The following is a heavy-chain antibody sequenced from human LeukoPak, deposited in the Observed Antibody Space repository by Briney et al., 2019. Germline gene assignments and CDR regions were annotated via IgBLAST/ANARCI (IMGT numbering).Heavy chain of an antibody. CDR2: ISSSGSTI. J-gene: IGHJ5*02. D-gene: IGHD3-10*01. CDR3: ARDTRYYYGSGSSNWFDP. CDR1: GFTFSDYY. V-gene: IGHV3-11*01. Sequence: GGSLRLSCAASGFTFSDYYMSWVRQARGKGLEWVSYISSSGSTIYYADSVKGRFTISRDNPKNSLYLQMNSLRAEDTAVYYCARDTRYYYGSGSSNWFDPWGQGTLVTVSS.